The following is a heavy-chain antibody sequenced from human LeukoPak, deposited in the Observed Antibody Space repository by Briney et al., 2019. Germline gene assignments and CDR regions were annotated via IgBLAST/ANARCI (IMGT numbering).Heavy chain of an antibody. CDR3: ARVEYYYDSSGYSQYYFDY. CDR2: ISYDGSNK. CDR1: GFTFSSYA. J-gene: IGHJ4*02. D-gene: IGHD3-22*01. V-gene: IGHV3-30*14. Sequence: GGSLRLSCAASGFTFSSYAMHWVRQAPGKGLEWVAVISYDGSNKYYADSVKGRFTISRDNSKNTLYLQMNSLRVEDTAVYYCARVEYYYDSSGYSQYYFDYWGQGTLVTVSS.